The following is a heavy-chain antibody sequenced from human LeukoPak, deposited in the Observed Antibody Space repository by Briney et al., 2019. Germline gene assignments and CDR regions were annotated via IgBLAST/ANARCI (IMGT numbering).Heavy chain of an antibody. CDR2: IFHSGTT. D-gene: IGHD7-27*01. CDR1: GGSVSSSY. Sequence: SETLSLTCTVSGGSVSSSYWSWIRQPPGKGLEWIGYIFHSGTTNYNPSLKSRVSMSVDTSRNLFSLKLSSVIAADTAVYYCARHKTGAFAGGDAFDIWGQGTMVTVSS. J-gene: IGHJ3*02. CDR3: ARHKTGAFAGGDAFDI. V-gene: IGHV4-59*08.